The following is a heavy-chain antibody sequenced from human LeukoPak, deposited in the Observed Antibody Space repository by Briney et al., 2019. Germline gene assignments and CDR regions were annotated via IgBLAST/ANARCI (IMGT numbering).Heavy chain of an antibody. CDR3: ARDRRSPYSSSSGIDY. Sequence: SETLSLTCTVSGASVNSGTYCWSWLRQPPGKGLEWIGFIYYTGNTKYHPSLEGRVTISVDTSKNQFSLKLSSVTAADTAVYYCARDRRSPYSSSSGIDYWGQGTLATVSS. CDR2: IYYTGNT. CDR1: GASVNSGTYC. V-gene: IGHV4-61*01. D-gene: IGHD6-6*01. J-gene: IGHJ4*02.